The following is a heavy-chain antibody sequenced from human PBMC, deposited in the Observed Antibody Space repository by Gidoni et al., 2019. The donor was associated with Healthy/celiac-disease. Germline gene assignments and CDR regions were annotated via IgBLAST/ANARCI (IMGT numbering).Heavy chain of an antibody. CDR2: ISSSGSTI. CDR3: ARAHIVVVPAATGGNWFDP. Sequence: QVQLVESGGGLVKPGGSLRLSCAASRFTFSDYYLSWIRQAPGKGLEWVSYISSSGSTIYYADSVKGRFTISRDNAKNSLYLKLNSLRAEDTAVDYCARAHIVVVPAATGGNWFDPWGQGTLVTVSS. V-gene: IGHV3-11*01. J-gene: IGHJ5*02. CDR1: RFTFSDYY. D-gene: IGHD2-2*01.